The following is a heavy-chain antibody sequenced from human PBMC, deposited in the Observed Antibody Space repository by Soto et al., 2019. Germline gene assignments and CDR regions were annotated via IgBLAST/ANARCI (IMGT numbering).Heavy chain of an antibody. V-gene: IGHV1-18*04. CDR1: GYTFTSYG. J-gene: IGHJ3*02. CDR2: ISAYNGNT. D-gene: IGHD3-22*01. CDR3: TRELYYYDSSGHTGDAFDI. Sequence: ASVKVSCKASGYTFTSYGISWVRQAPGQGLEWMGWISAYNGNTNYAQKLQGRVTMTTDTSTSTAYMELRSLRSDDTAVYYCTRELYYYDSSGHTGDAFDIWGQGTMVTVSS.